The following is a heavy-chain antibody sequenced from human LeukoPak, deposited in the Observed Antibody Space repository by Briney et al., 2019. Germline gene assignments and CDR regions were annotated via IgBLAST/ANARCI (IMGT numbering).Heavy chain of an antibody. CDR2: ISGSGGST. J-gene: IGHJ4*02. CDR3: AKDYYGSGSLHDY. CDR1: GFTFSSYA. Sequence: GGSLRLSCAASGFTFSSYAMSWVRQAPGKGLEWVSVISGSGGSTDYADSVKGRFTISGDNSKNTLYLQMNSLRAEDTAVYYCAKDYYGSGSLHDYWGQGTLVTVSS. D-gene: IGHD3-10*01. V-gene: IGHV3-23*01.